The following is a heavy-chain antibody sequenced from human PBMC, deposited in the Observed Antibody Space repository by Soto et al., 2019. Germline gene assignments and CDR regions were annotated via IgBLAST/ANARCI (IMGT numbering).Heavy chain of an antibody. CDR1: GYTFSNYG. Sequence: GASVKVSCKTSGYTFSNYGINWVRQAPGQGLEWMGWISAYNGNTNFAQKLQGRVSLTTDTSSTTAYMELRSLTSDDTAVYYCARDLVPGYTGFSDHWGQGTLVTVSS. J-gene: IGHJ4*02. V-gene: IGHV1-18*01. CDR2: ISAYNGNT. D-gene: IGHD5-12*01. CDR3: ARDLVPGYTGFSDH.